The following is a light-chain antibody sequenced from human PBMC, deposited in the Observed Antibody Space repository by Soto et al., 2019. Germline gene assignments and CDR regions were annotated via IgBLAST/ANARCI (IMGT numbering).Light chain of an antibody. CDR1: QSISSY. V-gene: IGKV1-39*01. CDR3: QQSYSTLWT. Sequence: DIQMTQSPSSLSASVGDRVTITCRASQSISSYLNWYQQKPGKAPKLLIYAASSLQSGVPSRFSGSGSGTDSPLTISSLQPEDFVTYYCQQSYSTLWTFGQGTKVEIK. CDR2: AAS. J-gene: IGKJ1*01.